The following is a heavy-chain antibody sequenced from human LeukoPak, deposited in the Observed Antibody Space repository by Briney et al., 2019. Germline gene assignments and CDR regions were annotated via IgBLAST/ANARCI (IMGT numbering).Heavy chain of an antibody. CDR2: IRYDGSNK. Sequence: GGSLRLSCAASGFTFSSYGMHWVRQAPGKGLEWVAFIRYDGSNKYYTDSVKGRFTISRDNSKNTLYLQMNSLRAEDTAVYYCARRAGAYSHPYDYWGQGTLVTVSS. J-gene: IGHJ4*02. CDR3: ARRAGAYSHPYDY. V-gene: IGHV3-30*02. D-gene: IGHD4/OR15-4a*01. CDR1: GFTFSSYG.